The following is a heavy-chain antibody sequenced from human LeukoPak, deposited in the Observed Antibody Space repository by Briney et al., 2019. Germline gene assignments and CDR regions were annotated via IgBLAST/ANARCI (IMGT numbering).Heavy chain of an antibody. Sequence: GGSLRLSCTASGFTFSTYAMHWVRQAPGKGLEYVSAITTNGDTTYYANSVKGRFTISRDNSKNTLYLEMGSLRAEDMAVYYCASNTVTTMGALYWGQGTLVTVSS. D-gene: IGHD4-17*01. V-gene: IGHV3-64*01. CDR2: ITTNGDTT. CDR1: GFTFSTYA. CDR3: ASNTVTTMGALY. J-gene: IGHJ4*02.